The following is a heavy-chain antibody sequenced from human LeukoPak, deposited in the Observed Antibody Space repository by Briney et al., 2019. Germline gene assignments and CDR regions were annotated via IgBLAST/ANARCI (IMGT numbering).Heavy chain of an antibody. CDR3: AGAPYYDILTGFEYYYGMDV. CDR1: GGSISSYY. V-gene: IGHV4-59*08. Sequence: SETLSLTCTVSGGSISSYYWSWIRQPPGKGLEWIGYIYYSGSTNYNPSLKSRVTISVDTSKNQFSPKLSSVTAADTAVYYCAGAPYYDILTGFEYYYGMDVWGQGTTVTVSS. J-gene: IGHJ6*02. CDR2: IYYSGST. D-gene: IGHD3-9*01.